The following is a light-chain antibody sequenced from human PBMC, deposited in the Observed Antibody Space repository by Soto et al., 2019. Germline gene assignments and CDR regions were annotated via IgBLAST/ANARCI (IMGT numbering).Light chain of an antibody. CDR1: QSVSSNY. Sequence: EIVLTQSPGTVSLSPGERATHSCRASQSVSSNYLAWYQQKPGQAPRLLIYGASSRATGNPDRFSGSGSGTDFTLTISRLEPEDFAVYYCQQYGGLPRTFGQGTKVEIK. J-gene: IGKJ1*01. CDR3: QQYGGLPRT. CDR2: GAS. V-gene: IGKV3-20*01.